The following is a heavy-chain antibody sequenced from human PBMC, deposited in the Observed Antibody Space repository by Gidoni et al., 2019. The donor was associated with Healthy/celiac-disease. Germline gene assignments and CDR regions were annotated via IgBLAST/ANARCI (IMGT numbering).Heavy chain of an antibody. J-gene: IGHJ1*01. CDR2: FYYSGGT. CDR3: ARGRGVLDFQH. Sequence: GSISSYSWRWLRQPPGKGLEWIGYFYYSGGTNYNPSLKSRVTISVDTSKNQFSLKLSSVTAADTAVYYCARGRGVLDFQHWGQGTLVTVSS. D-gene: IGHD3-10*01. CDR1: GSISSYS. V-gene: IGHV4-59*01.